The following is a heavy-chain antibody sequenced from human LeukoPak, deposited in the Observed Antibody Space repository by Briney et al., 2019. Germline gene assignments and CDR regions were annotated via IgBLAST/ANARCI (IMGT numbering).Heavy chain of an antibody. CDR1: GGSISNYY. Sequence: PSETLSLTCTVSGGSISNYYWSWIRQPAGEGLEWIGRIYATGNTNYNPSLERRVTISVDTSKNQFSLELTSVTAADTAVYYCARELGSDYGGYSPWGQGTLVTVSS. CDR2: IYATGNT. D-gene: IGHD4-23*01. V-gene: IGHV4-4*07. CDR3: ARELGSDYGGYSP. J-gene: IGHJ5*02.